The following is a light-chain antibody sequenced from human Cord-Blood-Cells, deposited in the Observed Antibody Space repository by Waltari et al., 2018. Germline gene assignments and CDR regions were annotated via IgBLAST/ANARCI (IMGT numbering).Light chain of an antibody. V-gene: IGLV2-11*01. CDR1: SSAVGGYNY. Sequence: QSALTQPRSVSGSPGPSVTISCTGTSSAVGGYNYVSWYPQHPGKAPKLMIYDVSKRPSGVPDRVSGSKSGNTASLTISGRQAEEEADYYCCSYAGSYTYVFGTGTKVTVL. J-gene: IGLJ1*01. CDR3: CSYAGSYTYV. CDR2: DVS.